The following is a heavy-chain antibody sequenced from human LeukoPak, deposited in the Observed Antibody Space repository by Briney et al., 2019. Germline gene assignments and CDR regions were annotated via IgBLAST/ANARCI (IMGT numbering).Heavy chain of an antibody. CDR2: IGSSSSPM. CDR1: GFTFSAYG. CDR3: ARDQAHSFDY. Sequence: AGSLRLSCAASGFTFSAYGMSWVRQAPEKGLEWVSYIGSSSSPMYYADSVKGRFTISRNNANNSLYLQMDSLRAEDTAVYYCARDQAHSFDYWGQGTLVTVSS. V-gene: IGHV3-48*01. J-gene: IGHJ4*02.